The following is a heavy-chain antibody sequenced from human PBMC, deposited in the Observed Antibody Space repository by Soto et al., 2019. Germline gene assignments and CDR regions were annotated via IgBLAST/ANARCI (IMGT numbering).Heavy chain of an antibody. J-gene: IGHJ6*02. D-gene: IGHD2-2*01. CDR3: ARAPLTCGSTSCYDYYYGMDV. Sequence: ESLKISCKGSGYSFTIYWIGWVRQMPGKGLEWMGIIYPGDSDTRYSPSFQGQVTISADKSISTAYLQWSSLKASDTAMYYCARAPLTCGSTSCYDYYYGMDVWGQGTTVTVSS. V-gene: IGHV5-51*01. CDR2: IYPGDSDT. CDR1: GYSFTIYW.